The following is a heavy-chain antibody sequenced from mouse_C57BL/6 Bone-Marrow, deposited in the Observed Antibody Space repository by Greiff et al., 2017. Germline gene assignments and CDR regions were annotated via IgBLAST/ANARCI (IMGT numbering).Heavy chain of an antibody. V-gene: IGHV3-6*01. Sequence: EVKLEESGPGLVKPSQSLSLTCSVTGYSITSGYYWNWIRQFPGNKLEWMGYISYDGSNNYNPSLKNRISITRDTSKNQFFLKLNSVTTEDTATYYCARHYYYGLYYFDYWGQGTTLTVSS. J-gene: IGHJ2*01. CDR1: GYSITSGYY. CDR2: ISYDGSN. D-gene: IGHD1-1*01. CDR3: ARHYYYGLYYFDY.